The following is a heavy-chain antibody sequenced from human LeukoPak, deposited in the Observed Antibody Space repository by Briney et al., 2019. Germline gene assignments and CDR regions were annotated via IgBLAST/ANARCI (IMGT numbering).Heavy chain of an antibody. CDR1: GGSISSSSYY. CDR3: AREVSVPSGGACGGACYWARPFDY. D-gene: IGHD2-21*02. J-gene: IGHJ4*02. CDR2: IYYSGST. Sequence: SETLSLTCTVSGGSISSSSYYWGWIRQPPGKGLEWIGNIYYSGSTYYNPSLKSRVTISVDTSKNQFSLKLTSVTAADTAVYYCAREVSVPSGGACGGACYWARPFDYWGQGTLVSVSS. V-gene: IGHV4-39*02.